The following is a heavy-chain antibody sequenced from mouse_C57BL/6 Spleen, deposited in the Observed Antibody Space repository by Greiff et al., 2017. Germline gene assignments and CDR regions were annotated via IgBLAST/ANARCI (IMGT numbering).Heavy chain of an antibody. V-gene: IGHV1-4*01. CDR3: ASPYGCSYWYFDV. D-gene: IGHD1-1*01. CDR1: GYTFTSYT. CDR2: INPSSGYT. J-gene: IGHJ1*03. Sequence: VQLVESGAELARPGASVKMSCKASGYTFTSYTMHWVKQRPGQGLEWIGYINPSSGYTKYNQKFKDKATLTADKASSTAYMQLSSLTSEDSAVYYFASPYGCSYWYFDVWGTGTTVTVSS.